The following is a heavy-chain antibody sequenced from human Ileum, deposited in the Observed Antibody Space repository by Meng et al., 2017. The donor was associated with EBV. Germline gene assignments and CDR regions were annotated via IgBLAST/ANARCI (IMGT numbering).Heavy chain of an antibody. V-gene: IGHV4-61*01. J-gene: IGHJ4*02. Sequence: VARLGSPQGMGTATEPVSPYSIFAVGSCSSARNNGGWRRQPPGKALDWIGYIYNSGSTYYNPSLKRRVNISLDTSKNQFSLKLSSVTAADTAVYYCARDGYSSGSDWGQGTLVTVSS. CDR3: ARDGYSSGSD. CDR2: IYNSGST. CDR1: VGSCSSARNN. D-gene: IGHD6-19*01.